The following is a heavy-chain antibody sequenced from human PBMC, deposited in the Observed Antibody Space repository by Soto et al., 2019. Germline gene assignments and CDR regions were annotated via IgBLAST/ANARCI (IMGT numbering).Heavy chain of an antibody. CDR1: GFTFSSYS. V-gene: IGHV3-21*01. Sequence: EVQLVESGGGLVKPGGSLRLSCAASGFTFSSYSMNWVRQAPGKGLEWVSSISSSSSYIYYADSVKGRFTISRDNAKNSLYLQMNSLRAEDMAVYYCVVVNIVLRPTVSWGQGPLVTVSS. CDR2: ISSSSSYI. D-gene: IGHD2-8*01. CDR3: VVVNIVLRPTVS. J-gene: IGHJ4*02.